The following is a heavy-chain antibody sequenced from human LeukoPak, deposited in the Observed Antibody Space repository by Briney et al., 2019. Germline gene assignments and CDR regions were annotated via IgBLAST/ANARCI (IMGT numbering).Heavy chain of an antibody. Sequence: ASVKVSCKASGGTFSSYAISWVRQAPGQGLEWMGGIIPIFGTANYAQKFQGRVTITADESTSTAYMELSSLRSEDTAVYYCRTDYYDSSGPSGPAFDIWGQGTMVTVSS. CDR3: RTDYYDSSGPSGPAFDI. D-gene: IGHD3-22*01. CDR2: IIPIFGTA. J-gene: IGHJ3*02. CDR1: GGTFSSYA. V-gene: IGHV1-69*13.